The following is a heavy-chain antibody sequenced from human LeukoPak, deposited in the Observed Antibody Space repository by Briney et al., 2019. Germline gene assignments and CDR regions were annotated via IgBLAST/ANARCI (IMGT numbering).Heavy chain of an antibody. CDR3: ARDRQDYYDSSGYYNAFDY. CDR2: IKKDGSEK. J-gene: IGHJ4*02. D-gene: IGHD3-22*01. V-gene: IGHV3-7*01. Sequence: GRSLRLSCAASGFTFSSYAMHWVRQAPGKGLEWVANIKKDGSEKYYVDSVKGRFTISRDNAKNSLYLQMNSLRAEDTAVYYCARDRQDYYDSSGYYNAFDYWGQGTLVTVSS. CDR1: GFTFSSYA.